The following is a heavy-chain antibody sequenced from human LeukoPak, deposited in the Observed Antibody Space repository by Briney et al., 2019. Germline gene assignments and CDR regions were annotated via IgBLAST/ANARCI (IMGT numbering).Heavy chain of an antibody. CDR2: IYPGDSDT. D-gene: IGHD6-19*01. CDR3: ARTRGSSGLTYYYYGMDV. CDR1: GYSFTSYW. Sequence: GESLKISCKGSGYSFTSYWIGWVRQMPGKGLEWMGIIYPGDSDTRHSPSFQGQVTISADKSISTAYLQWSSLKASDTAMYYCARTRGSSGLTYYYYGMDVWGKGTTVTVSS. J-gene: IGHJ6*04. V-gene: IGHV5-51*01.